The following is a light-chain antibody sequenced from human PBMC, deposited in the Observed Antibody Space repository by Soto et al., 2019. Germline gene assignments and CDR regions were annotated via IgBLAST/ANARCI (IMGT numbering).Light chain of an antibody. CDR2: KAS. CDR3: QQYKSYPYT. V-gene: IGKV1-5*03. J-gene: IGKJ2*01. CDR1: KRITNW. Sequence: DIQMTQAPSTLSAYIGDSVTITCRASKRITNWLVWYQQKPGKAPNLLIYKASSLESGVSSRFSGIGSGTEFNLTISSLQPDYFATYYCQQYKSYPYTFGQGNQRAI.